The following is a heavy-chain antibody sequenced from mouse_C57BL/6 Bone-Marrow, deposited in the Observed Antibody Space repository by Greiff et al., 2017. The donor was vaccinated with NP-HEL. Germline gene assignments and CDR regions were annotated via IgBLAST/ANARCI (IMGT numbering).Heavy chain of an antibody. D-gene: IGHD1-1*01. CDR2: IYPRSGNT. Sequence: VQLQQSGAELARPGASVKLSCKASGYTFTSYGISWVKQRTGQGLEWIGEIYPRSGNTYYNEKFKGKATLTADKSSSTAYMELRSLTSEDSAVYFCYYYGSSPAWFAYWGQGTLVTVSA. CDR3: YYYGSSPAWFAY. J-gene: IGHJ3*01. CDR1: GYTFTSYG. V-gene: IGHV1-81*01.